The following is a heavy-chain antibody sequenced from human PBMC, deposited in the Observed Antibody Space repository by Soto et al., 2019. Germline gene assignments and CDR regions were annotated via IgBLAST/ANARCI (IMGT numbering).Heavy chain of an antibody. CDR1: GFTFSSYG. J-gene: IGHJ4*02. Sequence: QVQLVESGGGVVQPGRSLRLSCAASGFTFSSYGMHWVRQAPGKGLEWVAVISYDGSNKYYADSVKGRFTISRDNSKNTLYLQMNSLRAEDTAVYYCAKGSSTSSLNWGQGTLVTVSS. CDR3: AKGSSTSSLN. V-gene: IGHV3-30*18. CDR2: ISYDGSNK. D-gene: IGHD2-2*01.